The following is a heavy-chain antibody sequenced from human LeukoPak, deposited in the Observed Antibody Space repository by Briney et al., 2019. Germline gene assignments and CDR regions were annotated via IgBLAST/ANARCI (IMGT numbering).Heavy chain of an antibody. Sequence: QPGGSLRLSCAASGFTFSSYAMSWVRQAPGKGLEWVANIKQDGSEKYYVDSVKGRFTISRDNAKSSLYLQMNSLRAEDTAVYYCARRYFDYWGQGTLVTVSS. V-gene: IGHV3-7*03. CDR2: IKQDGSEK. CDR1: GFTFSSYA. CDR3: ARRYFDY. J-gene: IGHJ4*02.